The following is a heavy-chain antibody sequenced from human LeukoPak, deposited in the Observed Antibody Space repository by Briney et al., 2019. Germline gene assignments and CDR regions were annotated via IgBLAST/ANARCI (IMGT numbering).Heavy chain of an antibody. CDR2: MFYTGST. CDR1: GGSISSSGYY. CDR3: ARRSSAWNAFDT. J-gene: IGHJ3*02. V-gene: IGHV4-39*02. D-gene: IGHD6-19*01. Sequence: PSETLSLTCTVSGGSISSSGYYWGWIRQPPGKGLEWIGSMFYTGSTYYSPSLKSRVTLSADMSQNHFSLKVTSVTAADTAVYYCARRSSAWNAFDTWGRGTMVTVSS.